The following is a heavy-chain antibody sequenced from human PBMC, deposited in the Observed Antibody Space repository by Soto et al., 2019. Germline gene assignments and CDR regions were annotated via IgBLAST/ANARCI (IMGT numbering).Heavy chain of an antibody. CDR2: IYYSGST. CDR3: ASGASSGWFDY. J-gene: IGHJ4*02. V-gene: IGHV4-31*03. Sequence: SETLSLTCTVSGGSISSGGYYWSRIRQHPGKGLEWIGYIYYSGSTYYNPSLKSRVTISVDTSKNQFSLKLSSVTAADTAVFYCASGASSGWFDYWGQGTLVTVSS. D-gene: IGHD6-19*01. CDR1: GGSISSGGYY.